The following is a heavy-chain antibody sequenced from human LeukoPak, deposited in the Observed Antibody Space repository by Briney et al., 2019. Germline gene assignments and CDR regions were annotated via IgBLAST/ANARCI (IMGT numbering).Heavy chain of an antibody. V-gene: IGHV1-18*01. CDR3: ARAGRYFDWLLSSSNWFDP. Sequence: ASVKVSCKASGYTFTSYGISWVRQAPGQGVEWMGWISAYNGNTNYAQKLQGRVTMTTDTSTSTAYMELRSLRSDDTAVYYCARAGRYFDWLLSSSNWFDPWGQGTLVTVSS. CDR2: ISAYNGNT. D-gene: IGHD3-9*01. CDR1: GYTFTSYG. J-gene: IGHJ5*02.